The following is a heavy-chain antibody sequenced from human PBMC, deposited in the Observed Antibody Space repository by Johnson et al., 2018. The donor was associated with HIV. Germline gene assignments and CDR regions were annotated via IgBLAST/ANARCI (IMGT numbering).Heavy chain of an antibody. V-gene: IGHV3-20*04. D-gene: IGHD2-2*01. CDR3: AGVRGLGYCSSTNCWGDAFDI. CDR1: GFTFSSHP. J-gene: IGHJ3*02. CDR2: INWNGGST. Sequence: VQLVESGGGVVQPGRSLRLSCAASGFTFSSHPMNWVRQAPGKGLEWVSGINWNGGSTGYADSVKGRFLFSRDNARNSLYLQMNSLSAEDTALSYSAGVRGLGYCSSTNCWGDAFDIWGQGTMVTVTS.